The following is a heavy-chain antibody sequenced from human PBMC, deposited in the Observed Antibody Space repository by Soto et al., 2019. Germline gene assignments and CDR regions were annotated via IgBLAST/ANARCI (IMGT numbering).Heavy chain of an antibody. CDR1: GGTFSSYA. Sequence: QVQLVQSGAEVKKPGSSVKVSCKASGGTFSSYAISWVRQAPGQGLEWMGGLIPIFGTANYAQKCQGRVTITADKSTSTAYMELSSLRSEDTAVYYCARDPGMTRYCSSTSCYGYYYYGMDVWGQGTTVTVSS. V-gene: IGHV1-69*06. D-gene: IGHD2-2*01. J-gene: IGHJ6*02. CDR2: LIPIFGTA. CDR3: ARDPGMTRYCSSTSCYGYYYYGMDV.